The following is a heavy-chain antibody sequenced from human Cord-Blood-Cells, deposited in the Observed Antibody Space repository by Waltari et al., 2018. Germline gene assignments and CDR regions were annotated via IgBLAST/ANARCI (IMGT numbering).Heavy chain of an antibody. J-gene: IGHJ4*02. CDR2: IYYSGST. CDR1: GCSISSSSYY. V-gene: IGHV4-39*01. D-gene: IGHD2-21*02. CDR3: ARLIVVVTAILDD. Sequence: QLQLQESGPGLVKPSETPSLTCTVPGCSISSSSYYWGGNRKPPGKGLEWIGSIYYSGSTSYNPSLKSRVTISVDTSKNQFSLKLSSVTAADTAVYYCARLIVVVTAILDDWGQGTLVTVSS.